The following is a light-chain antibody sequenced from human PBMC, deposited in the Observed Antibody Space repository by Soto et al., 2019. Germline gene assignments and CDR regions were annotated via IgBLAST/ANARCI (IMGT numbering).Light chain of an antibody. V-gene: IGLV2-14*01. CDR2: EVS. CDR3: SSYTTSSALV. CDR1: SSDVGAYNY. Sequence: QSVLTQPASVSGSPGQSITISCTGTSSDVGAYNYDSWYQQRPGKAPQLMIYEVSYPPSGLSHRFSGSNSDNTASLTISGLQAEDEADYYCSSYTTSSALVFGTGTKLTVL. J-gene: IGLJ1*01.